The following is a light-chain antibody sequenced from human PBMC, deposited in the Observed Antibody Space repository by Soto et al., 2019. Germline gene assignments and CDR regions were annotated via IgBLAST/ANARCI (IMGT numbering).Light chain of an antibody. CDR2: DAS. CDR3: QQYNDYWT. Sequence: DIQMTQTHTTLSASVGDRVVITCRASQSITTWLAWYQQKPGKATKLLIYDASSLESGVPSRFSGSGSGTEFTLTISSLQPDDFATYYCQQYNDYWTFGQGTKVDIK. J-gene: IGKJ1*01. V-gene: IGKV1-5*01. CDR1: QSITTW.